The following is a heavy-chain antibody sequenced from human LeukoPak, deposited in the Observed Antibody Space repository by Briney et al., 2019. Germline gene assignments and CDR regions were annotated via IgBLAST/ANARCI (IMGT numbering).Heavy chain of an antibody. CDR1: GYSFNSYW. Sequence: KAGESLKISCKGSGYSFNSYWVGWVRQMPGKGLEWMGIIYPGDSDTRYSPTFQGQVTISADKSISTAYLQWSSLKASDTAIYYCARRLYYANYYGMDVWGQGTTVTVSS. V-gene: IGHV5-51*01. CDR3: ARRLYYANYYGMDV. J-gene: IGHJ6*02. D-gene: IGHD2-8*01. CDR2: IYPGDSDT.